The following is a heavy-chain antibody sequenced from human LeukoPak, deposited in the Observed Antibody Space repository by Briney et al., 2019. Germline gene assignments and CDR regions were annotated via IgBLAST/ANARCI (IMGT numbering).Heavy chain of an antibody. CDR1: GGSFSGYY. J-gene: IGHJ5*02. D-gene: IGHD3-16*02. CDR2: INHSENT. Sequence: SETLSLTCAVYGGSFSGYYWSWIRQPPGKGLEWIGEINHSENTNYNPSLKSRVTISVDTSKNQFSLKLSSVTAADTAVYYCARGSRYYDYVWGSYRYTPNWFDPWGQGTLVTVSS. V-gene: IGHV4-34*01. CDR3: ARGSRYYDYVWGSYRYTPNWFDP.